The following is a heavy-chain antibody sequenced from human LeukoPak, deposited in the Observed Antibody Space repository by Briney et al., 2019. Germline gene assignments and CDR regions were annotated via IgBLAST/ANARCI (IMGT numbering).Heavy chain of an antibody. Sequence: GESLKIPCKGFEYPLNGYWVAWVRQIPGKGLEWMGIVYPRDSDTIYSPSFRGQVTISVDKSITTAYLQWSSLKASDSAIYYCATTPISRSYYLRWGQGTRVTVSS. D-gene: IGHD1-26*01. CDR1: EYPLNGYW. V-gene: IGHV5-51*01. J-gene: IGHJ4*02. CDR2: VYPRDSDT. CDR3: ATTPISRSYYLR.